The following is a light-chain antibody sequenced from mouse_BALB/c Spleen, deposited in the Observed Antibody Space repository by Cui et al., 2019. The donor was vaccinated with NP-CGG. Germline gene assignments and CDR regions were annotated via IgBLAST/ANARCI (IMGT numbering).Light chain of an antibody. CDR1: SSVSSNY. J-gene: IGKJ2*01. CDR2: STS. V-gene: IGKV4-57-1*01. Sequence: ENVLTQSPAIMSASPGEKVTMTCRANSSVSSNYLHWYQQKSGASPNLWIYSTSNLASGGPTRCSGSGSGASYSLTISSVEAEDAATYYCQQYSGYRTYTFGGGTKLEIK. CDR3: QQYSGYRTYT.